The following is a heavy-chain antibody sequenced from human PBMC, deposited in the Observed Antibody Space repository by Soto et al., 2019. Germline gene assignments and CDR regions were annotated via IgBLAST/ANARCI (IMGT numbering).Heavy chain of an antibody. D-gene: IGHD2-21*01. CDR2: IYWNDDD. CDR3: ARRRCEARWYWGGFEI. CDR1: GFSLTASGMG. V-gene: IGHV2-5*01. J-gene: IGHJ3*02. Sequence: SGPTLVNPTQTLTLTCTFSGFSLTASGMGVGWIRQPPGKALEWLGLIYWNDDDRFSPSLENRLTITKDTSKNQVVLTLTNMDPVDTATYLCARRRCEARWYWGGFEIWRTRAKVTVS.